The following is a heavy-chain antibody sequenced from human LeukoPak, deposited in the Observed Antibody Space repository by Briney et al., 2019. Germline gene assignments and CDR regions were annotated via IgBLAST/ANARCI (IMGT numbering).Heavy chain of an antibody. D-gene: IGHD1-26*01. V-gene: IGHV4-4*07. CDR1: GDSINSFY. Sequence: SETLSLTCTVSGDSINSFYWNWIRQPAAKGLEWIGRIYSSGTTNYNPSLKSRVTMSLDTSRKQFSLKLSSVTAADTAVYYCARATSGSYSSRYYYFYMDVWGKGTTVTVSS. CDR2: IYSSGTT. J-gene: IGHJ6*03. CDR3: ARATSGSYSSRYYYFYMDV.